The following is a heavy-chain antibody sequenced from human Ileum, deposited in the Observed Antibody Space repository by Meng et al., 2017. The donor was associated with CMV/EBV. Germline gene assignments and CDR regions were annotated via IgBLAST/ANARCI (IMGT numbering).Heavy chain of an antibody. D-gene: IGHD3-10*01. CDR2: ISSRSTYI. V-gene: IGHV3-21*01. J-gene: IGHJ4*02. CDR3: ARGPLAPYYY. Sequence: GESLKISCAASGFTFSDYSMNWVRQAPGKGLEWVSSISSRSTYIYYADSVKGRFTISRDNAKNSLYLQMNSLRVEDTAVYYCARGPLAPYYYWGQGTLVTVSS. CDR1: GFTFSDYS.